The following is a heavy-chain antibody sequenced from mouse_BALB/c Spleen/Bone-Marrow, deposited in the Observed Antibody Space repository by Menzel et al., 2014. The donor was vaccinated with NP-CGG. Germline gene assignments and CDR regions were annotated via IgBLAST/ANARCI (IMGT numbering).Heavy chain of an antibody. V-gene: IGHV6-6*02. Sequence: EVKVEESGGGLVQPGGSMKLSCVASGFTFSNYWVNWVRQSPEKGPEWVAEIRLKSNNYATHYAESVKGRFTISRDDSKSSVYLQMNNLRAEDTGIYYCTTGFAYWGQGTLVTVS. J-gene: IGHJ3*01. CDR3: TTGFAY. CDR1: GFTFSNYW. CDR2: IRLKSNNYAT.